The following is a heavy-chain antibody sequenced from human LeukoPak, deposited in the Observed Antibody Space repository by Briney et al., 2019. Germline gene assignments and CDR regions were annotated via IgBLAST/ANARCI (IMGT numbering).Heavy chain of an antibody. D-gene: IGHD5-12*01. CDR2: ISYDGSNK. CDR3: AVSVATISSRFDY. V-gene: IGHV3-30*03. J-gene: IGHJ4*02. CDR1: GLTFSSYG. Sequence: GGSLRLSCAASGLTFSSYGMHWVRQAPGKGLERVAVISYDGSNKYYADSVKGRFTISRDSSKNTLYLQMNSLRAEDTAVYYCAVSVATISSRFDYWGQGTLVTVSS.